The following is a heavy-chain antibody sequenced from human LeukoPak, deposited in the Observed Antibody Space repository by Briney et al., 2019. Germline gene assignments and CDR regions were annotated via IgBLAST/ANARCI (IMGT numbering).Heavy chain of an antibody. D-gene: IGHD6-13*01. CDR1: GDSVSSNSAG. CDR2: TYYRSKWYN. J-gene: IGHJ4*02. CDR3: VTSSSWYRFRFWIFDY. V-gene: IGHV6-1*01. Sequence: SQTLSLTCAISGDSVSSNSAGWSWIRQSPSRGLEWLGRTYYRSKWYNDYAVSVKSRITINPDTSKNQFSLQLNSVAPEDTAVYYCVTSSSWYRFRFWIFDYWGQGTLVTVSS.